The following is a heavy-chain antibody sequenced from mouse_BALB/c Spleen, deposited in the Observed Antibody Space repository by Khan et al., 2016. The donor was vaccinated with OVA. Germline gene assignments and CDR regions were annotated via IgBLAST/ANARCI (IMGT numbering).Heavy chain of an antibody. D-gene: IGHD2-4*01. Sequence: EVQLQESGPGLVKPSQSLSLTCTVTGYSITSDYAWNWIRQFPGNKLEWMGYISYSGSTSYNPSLKSRISITRDTSTNKFFLQLNSVTPEDTATYYCARWDDYDFYLDYWGQCTSLTVSA. CDR1: GYSITSDYA. J-gene: IGHJ2*02. CDR2: ISYSGST. V-gene: IGHV3-2*02. CDR3: ARWDDYDFYLDY.